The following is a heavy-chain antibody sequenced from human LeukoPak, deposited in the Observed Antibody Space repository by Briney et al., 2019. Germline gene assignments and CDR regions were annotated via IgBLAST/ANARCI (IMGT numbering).Heavy chain of an antibody. J-gene: IGHJ4*02. CDR2: IKSKTDGGTT. Sequence: PGGSLRLSCAASGFTFSNAWMSWVRQAPGKGLEWVGRIKSKTDGGTTDYAAPVKGRFTISRDDSKNTLYLQMNSLKTEDTAVYYCTTGRRGSYGVLWYWGQGTLVTVSS. V-gene: IGHV3-15*01. D-gene: IGHD1-26*01. CDR1: GFTFSNAW. CDR3: TTGRRGSYGVLWY.